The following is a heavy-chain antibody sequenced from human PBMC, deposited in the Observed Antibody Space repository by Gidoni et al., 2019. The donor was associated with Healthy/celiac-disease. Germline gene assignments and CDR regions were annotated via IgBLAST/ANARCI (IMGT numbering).Heavy chain of an antibody. V-gene: IGHV3-30*18. CDR3: AKAGYCGGDCYSDY. CDR2: ISYDGSNK. D-gene: IGHD2-21*02. Sequence: QVQLVESGGGVVQPGRSLRLSCAASGFTFSSYGMPLVRQAPGKGLGWVAVISYDGSNKYYADSVKGRFTISRDNSKNTLYLQMNSLRAEDTAVYYCAKAGYCGGDCYSDYWGQGTLVTVSS. J-gene: IGHJ4*02. CDR1: GFTFSSYG.